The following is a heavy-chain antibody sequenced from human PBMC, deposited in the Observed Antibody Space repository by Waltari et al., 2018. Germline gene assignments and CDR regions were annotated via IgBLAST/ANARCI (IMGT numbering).Heavy chain of an antibody. CDR3: AREFDSSGYYYRAA. V-gene: IGHV4-4*07. Sequence: QVQLQESGPRLVKPSETLSLTCTVSGAPISDYYWSWIRQPAGKGLEWIGRIDPSGTTNYNPSVNSRVTMSGDTSKNQFSLRLRSVTVADTAVYFCAREFDSSGYYYRAAWGQGALVTVSS. D-gene: IGHD3-22*01. CDR2: IDPSGTT. CDR1: GAPISDYY. J-gene: IGHJ5*02.